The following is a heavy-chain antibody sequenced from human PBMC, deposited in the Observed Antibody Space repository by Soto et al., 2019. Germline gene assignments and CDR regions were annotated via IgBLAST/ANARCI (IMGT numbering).Heavy chain of an antibody. Sequence: FSCKASGYTFTSYAMHWVRQAPGQRLEWMGWTNAGNGNTKYSQKFQGRVTITRDTSASTAYMELSSLRSEDTAVYYCARSRLIVVVPAARGYYYYGMDVWGQGTTVTVSS. D-gene: IGHD2-2*01. CDR1: GYTFTSYA. CDR2: TNAGNGNT. CDR3: ARSRLIVVVPAARGYYYYGMDV. J-gene: IGHJ6*02. V-gene: IGHV1-3*01.